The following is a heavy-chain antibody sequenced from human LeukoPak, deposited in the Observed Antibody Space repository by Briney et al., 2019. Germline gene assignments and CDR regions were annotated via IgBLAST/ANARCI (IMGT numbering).Heavy chain of an antibody. D-gene: IGHD1-1*01. J-gene: IGHJ5*02. Sequence: GASLRLSCPASGFTFSNHIINWVRQAPGKWLECNSYISGDSTTRYYADSVKGRFTISRDNAKNSLDMQMNSLRAEDTAIYYCAREFCDTINCPKRWFDAWGQGTLVTVSS. CDR2: ISGDSTTR. V-gene: IGHV3-48*04. CDR1: GFTFSNHI. CDR3: AREFCDTINCPKRWFDA.